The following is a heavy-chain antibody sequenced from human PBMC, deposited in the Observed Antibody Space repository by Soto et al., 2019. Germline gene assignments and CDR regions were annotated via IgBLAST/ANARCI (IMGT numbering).Heavy chain of an antibody. CDR3: ARDLGWNSYYYGMDV. CDR1: GGTFSSYA. J-gene: IGHJ6*02. D-gene: IGHD6-19*01. CDR2: IIPIFGTA. Sequence: ASVKVSCKASGGTFSSYAISWVRQAPGQGLEWMGGIIPIFGTANYAQKFQGRVTITADESTSTAYMELSSLRSEDTAVYYCARDLGWNSYYYGMDVWGQGTTVTVSS. V-gene: IGHV1-69*13.